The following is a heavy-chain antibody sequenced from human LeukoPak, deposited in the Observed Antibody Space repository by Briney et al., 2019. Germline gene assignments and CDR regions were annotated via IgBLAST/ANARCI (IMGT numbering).Heavy chain of an antibody. CDR1: GASISNYY. D-gene: IGHD1-26*01. V-gene: IGHV4-4*07. CDR3: AGRDY. CDR2: VYTSGST. J-gene: IGHJ4*02. Sequence: SETLSLTCTVSGASISNYYWSWIRQPAGKGLEWIGRVYTSGSTQYNPSLKSRVTISVDKSKNQFFLKLSSVTAADTAVYYCAGRDYWGQGTLVTVSS.